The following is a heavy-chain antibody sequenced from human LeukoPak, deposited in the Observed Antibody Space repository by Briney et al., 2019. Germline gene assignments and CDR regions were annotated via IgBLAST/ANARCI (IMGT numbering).Heavy chain of an antibody. D-gene: IGHD4-11*01. CDR3: ASAPGYSNYVSYYYYYMDV. Sequence: SVKVSCKASGGTFSSYAISWVRQAPGQGLEWMGGIIPIFGTANYAQKFQGRVTITTDESTSTAYMELSSLRSEDTAVYYCASAPGYSNYVSYYYYYMDVWGKGTTVTVSS. CDR2: IIPIFGTA. CDR1: GGTFSSYA. J-gene: IGHJ6*03. V-gene: IGHV1-69*05.